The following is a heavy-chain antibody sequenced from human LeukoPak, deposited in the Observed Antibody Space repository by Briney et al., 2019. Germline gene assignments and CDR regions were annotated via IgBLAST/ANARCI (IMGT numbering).Heavy chain of an antibody. V-gene: IGHV1-2*02. CDR1: GYTFTGYY. D-gene: IGHD2-2*01. CDR2: INPNSGGT. Sequence: ASVKVSCKASGYTFTGYYMHWVRQAPGQGLEWMGWINPNSGGTNYAQKFQGRVTMTRDTSISTAYMELSRLRSDDTAVYYCARDLGVVPAAPPSYYYYGMDVWGRGTTVTVSS. CDR3: ARDLGVVPAAPPSYYYYGMDV. J-gene: IGHJ6*02.